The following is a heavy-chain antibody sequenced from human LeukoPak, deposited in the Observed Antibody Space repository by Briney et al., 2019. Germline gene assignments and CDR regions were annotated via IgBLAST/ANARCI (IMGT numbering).Heavy chain of an antibody. Sequence: GGSLRLSCAASGFTFSSYGMHWVRQAPGKGLEWVAVISYDGSNKYYADSVKGRFTISRDNSKNTLYLQMNSLRAEDTAVYYCARGTNEQQLVRGYAFDIWGQGTMATVSS. J-gene: IGHJ3*02. CDR2: ISYDGSNK. CDR1: GFTFSSYG. V-gene: IGHV3-30*03. D-gene: IGHD6-13*01. CDR3: ARGTNEQQLVRGYAFDI.